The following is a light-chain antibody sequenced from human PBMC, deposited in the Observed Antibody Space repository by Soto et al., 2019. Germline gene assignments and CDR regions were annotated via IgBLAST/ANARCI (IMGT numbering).Light chain of an antibody. Sequence: EIVMTQSPATLSVSPGERVTLSCRASQSVSSNLAWYQQIPGQAPRLLIYGASTRATGIPARFSGSGSGTEFTLTISSLQSEDFAVYYCQQYNNWPRTFGQGTKVEI. CDR1: QSVSSN. CDR3: QQYNNWPRT. V-gene: IGKV3-15*01. J-gene: IGKJ1*01. CDR2: GAS.